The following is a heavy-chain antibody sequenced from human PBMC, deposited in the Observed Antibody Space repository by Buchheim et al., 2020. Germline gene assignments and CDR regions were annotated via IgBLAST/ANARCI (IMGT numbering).Heavy chain of an antibody. D-gene: IGHD3-3*01. CDR2: IYWDDDK. V-gene: IGHV2-5*02. J-gene: IGHJ4*02. CDR1: GFSLSTNGVG. Sequence: QITLQESGPTLVKPTQTLTLTCSFSGFSLSTNGVGVGWIRQPPGKALEWLAVIYWDDDKRYSTSLKNSVTITKDTSQNQVVLTMTTMDPVDTATYYCARCADFWSGSYFFDYWGEGTL. CDR3: ARCADFWSGSYFFDY.